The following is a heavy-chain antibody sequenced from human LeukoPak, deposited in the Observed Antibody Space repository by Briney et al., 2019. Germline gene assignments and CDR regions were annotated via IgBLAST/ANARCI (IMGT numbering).Heavy chain of an antibody. CDR2: INPGGSVK. V-gene: IGHV3-7*01. CDR1: AAAIGSSW. J-gene: IGHJ1*01. D-gene: IGHD4-23*01. Sequence: GRSLSPSCLPAAAAIGSSWTGCVRHSAGKRLEWVAYINPGGSVKNYVASVKGRFSTSRDNAKNSLYLQMNSLRAEDTAVYYCASTFPYCGEDNCAVGGQGTLVTVSS. CDR3: ASTFPYCGEDNCAV.